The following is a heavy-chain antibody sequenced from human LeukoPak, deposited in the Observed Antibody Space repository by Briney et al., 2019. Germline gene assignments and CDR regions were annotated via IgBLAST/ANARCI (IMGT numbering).Heavy chain of an antibody. Sequence: GRSLRLSCAASGFTFSSYGMHWVRQAPGKGLEWVAVISYDGSNKYYADSVKGRFTISRDNSKNTLYLQMNSLRAEDTAVYYCANGYCTNGVCYPYYYYYMDVWGKGTTVTVSS. D-gene: IGHD2-8*01. CDR3: ANGYCTNGVCYPYYYYYMDV. CDR1: GFTFSSYG. CDR2: ISYDGSNK. V-gene: IGHV3-30*18. J-gene: IGHJ6*03.